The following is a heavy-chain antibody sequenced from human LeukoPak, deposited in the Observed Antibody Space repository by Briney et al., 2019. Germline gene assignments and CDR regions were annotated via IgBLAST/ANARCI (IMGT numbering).Heavy chain of an antibody. CDR2: ITLYNGNT. Sequence: ASVKVSCKASGYTFTYCSLHWLQQAPGQGLERMRWITLYNGNTNYAKKFQSRVTITRDMSLRTAYIELSSLRSEDSAVYYWARWGMSRYTTFGVVIIPFDYWGQGTLVTVSS. CDR1: GYTFTYCS. J-gene: IGHJ4*02. CDR3: ARWGMSRYTTFGVVIIPFDY. D-gene: IGHD3-3*01. V-gene: IGHV1-68*02.